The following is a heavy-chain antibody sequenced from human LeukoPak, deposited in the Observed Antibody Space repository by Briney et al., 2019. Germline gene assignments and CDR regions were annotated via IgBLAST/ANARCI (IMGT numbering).Heavy chain of an antibody. V-gene: IGHV3-21*01. CDR2: ISSSSSYI. D-gene: IGHD3-22*01. CDR1: GFTFSSYS. Sequence: PGGSLRLSCAASGFTFSSYSMNWVRQAPGKGLEWVSSISSSSSYIYYADSVKGRFTISRDNAKNSLYLQMNSLRAEDTAVYYCARDETYYYDSSGLDYWGQGTLVTVSS. CDR3: ARDETYYYDSSGLDY. J-gene: IGHJ4*02.